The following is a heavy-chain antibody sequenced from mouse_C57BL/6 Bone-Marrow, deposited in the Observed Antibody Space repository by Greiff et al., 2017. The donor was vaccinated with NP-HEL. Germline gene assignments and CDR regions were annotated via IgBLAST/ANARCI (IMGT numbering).Heavy chain of an antibody. CDR2: INPGSGGT. CDR3: ATVDSSGYGWFGY. D-gene: IGHD3-2*02. CDR1: GYTFTGYW. J-gene: IGHJ3*01. Sequence: VQLQQSGAELMKPGASVKLSCKATGYTFTGYWIEWVKQRPGQGLEWIGVINPGSGGTHYNEKFKGKATLTVDKSSSTAYMQLSSLTSEDSAVCVCATVDSSGYGWFGYWGQGTLVTVSA. V-gene: IGHV1-54*01.